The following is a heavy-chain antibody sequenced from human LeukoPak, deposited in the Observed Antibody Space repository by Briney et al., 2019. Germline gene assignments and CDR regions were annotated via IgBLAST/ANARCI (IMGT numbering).Heavy chain of an antibody. CDR1: GITLSNYG. CDR3: AKSDYYYDSSDLHY. V-gene: IGHV3-23*01. Sequence: GGSLRLSCVVSGITLSNYGMSWVRQAPGKGLEWVSGISERGGSTNYADSVKGRFIISRDTSKNTVYLQMNSLRVEDTAVYYCAKSDYYYDSSDLHYWGQGTLVTVSS. D-gene: IGHD3-22*01. J-gene: IGHJ4*02. CDR2: ISERGGST.